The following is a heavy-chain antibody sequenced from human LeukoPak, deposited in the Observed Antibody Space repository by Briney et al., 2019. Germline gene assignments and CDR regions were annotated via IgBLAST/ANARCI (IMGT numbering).Heavy chain of an antibody. Sequence: GGSLGLSCLASGLTFNTYWMHWVRQVPGKGPVWVSRINPDGSVTWDADSVRGRFIISRDDAKNTLYLQMNSLRAEDTALYYCAREAPAYGERYFVSWGQGTLVTVSS. CDR3: AREAPAYGERYFVS. J-gene: IGHJ4*02. V-gene: IGHV3-74*01. CDR1: GLTFNTYW. D-gene: IGHD2-21*01. CDR2: INPDGSVT.